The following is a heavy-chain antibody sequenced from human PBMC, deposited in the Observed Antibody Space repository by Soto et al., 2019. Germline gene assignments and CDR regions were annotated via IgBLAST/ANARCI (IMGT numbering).Heavy chain of an antibody. V-gene: IGHV4-61*01. CDR1: GASVSSNSYH. CDR3: ARADRQYCSVSTCYIFDY. D-gene: IGHD2-2*02. CDR2: TDYSGST. J-gene: IGHJ4*02. Sequence: SETLSLTCIVCGASVSSNSYHWTWIRQPPGKGLEWIGYTDYSGSTKYNPSLKSRVTISVDTSKNQFSLRVSSVTAANTAMYYCARADRQYCSVSTCYIFDYWGQGTQVTVSS.